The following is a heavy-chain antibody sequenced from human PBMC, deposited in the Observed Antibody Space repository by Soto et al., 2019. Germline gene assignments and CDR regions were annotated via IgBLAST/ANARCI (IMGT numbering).Heavy chain of an antibody. J-gene: IGHJ4*02. D-gene: IGHD3-10*01. CDR1: GYTFTNYG. CDR3: ARDLDGSGSYYTDY. V-gene: IGHV1-18*01. Sequence: ASVKVSCKASGYTFTNYGISWVRQAPGQGLEWMGWISAYNGDTNYAQNLRGRVTVTTDTSTNTAYMELRSLRDDDTAVYYCARDLDGSGSYYTDYWGPGTLVTVSS. CDR2: ISAYNGDT.